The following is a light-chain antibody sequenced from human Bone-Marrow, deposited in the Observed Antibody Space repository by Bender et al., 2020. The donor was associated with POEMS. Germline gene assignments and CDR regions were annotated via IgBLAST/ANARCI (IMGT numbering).Light chain of an antibody. CDR1: KLGEEY. Sequence: SYELTQPPSVSVSPGQTATITCSGEKLGEEYACWYQQKPGQSPVVVIYQDTKRPSGIPERFSGSTSGNTASLTISGTQTVDEADYYCQSWVSDTAVVGGGTKLTVL. CDR3: QSWVSDTAV. CDR2: QDT. J-gene: IGLJ2*01. V-gene: IGLV3-1*01.